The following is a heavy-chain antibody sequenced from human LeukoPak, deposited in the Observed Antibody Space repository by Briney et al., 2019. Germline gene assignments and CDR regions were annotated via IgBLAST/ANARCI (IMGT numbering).Heavy chain of an antibody. CDR1: GFTFNNYG. CDR2: IRYDGSKD. CDR3: AKVHGFYYILQH. Sequence: GGSLRLSCAASGFTFNNYGMHWVRQAAGKGREGVAFIRYDGSKDYYADSVKGRFTISRDNSKNTLYLQMSSLRPDHTAVYYCAKVHGFYYILQHWGQGTLVTVST. D-gene: IGHD3-10*01. J-gene: IGHJ1*01. V-gene: IGHV3-30*02.